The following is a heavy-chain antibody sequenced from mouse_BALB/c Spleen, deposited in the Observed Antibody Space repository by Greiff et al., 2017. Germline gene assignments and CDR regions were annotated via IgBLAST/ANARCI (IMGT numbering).Heavy chain of an antibody. CDR1: GYTFTSYW. CDR3: ARYYYGFAY. D-gene: IGHD1-1*01. J-gene: IGHJ3*01. CDR2: INPSNGRT. V-gene: IGHV1S81*02. Sequence: VQLQQPGAELVKPGASVKLSCKASGYTFTSYWMHWVKQRPGQGLEWIGEINPSNGRTNYNEKFKSKATLTVDKSSSTAYMQLSSLTSEDSAVYYCARYYYGFAYWGQGTLVTVSA.